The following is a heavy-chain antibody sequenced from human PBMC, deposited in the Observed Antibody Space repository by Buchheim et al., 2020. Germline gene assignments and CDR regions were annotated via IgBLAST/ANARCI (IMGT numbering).Heavy chain of an antibody. Sequence: EVQLVESEGGSVQPGGSLRLSRAASGFYFSSYGMTWVRQAPGKGLEWVSYIDPSSSIAYYADSVKGRLTISRANAKKSLFMQMNSLRAEDTAVYYCARARYNTSPDYWGQGTL. D-gene: IGHD1-14*01. J-gene: IGHJ4*02. CDR3: ARARYNTSPDY. CDR2: IDPSSSIA. CDR1: GFYFSSYG. V-gene: IGHV3-48*04.